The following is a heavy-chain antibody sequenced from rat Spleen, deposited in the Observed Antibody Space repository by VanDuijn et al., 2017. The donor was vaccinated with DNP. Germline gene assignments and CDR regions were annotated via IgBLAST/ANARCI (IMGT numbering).Heavy chain of an antibody. Sequence: QVQLQQSGTELAKPGSSVKISCKASGYTFTSYYTGWLKQTTGQGLEYIGYLNMGSGGTHYNEKFKGKATLTVDKSSNTAFMQLSSLTPDDSAVYYCAIYFYSGDNWFAYWGQGTLVTVSS. V-gene: IGHV1-43*01. D-gene: IGHD1-1*01. J-gene: IGHJ3*01. CDR1: GYTFTSYY. CDR2: LNMGSGGT. CDR3: AIYFYSGDNWFAY.